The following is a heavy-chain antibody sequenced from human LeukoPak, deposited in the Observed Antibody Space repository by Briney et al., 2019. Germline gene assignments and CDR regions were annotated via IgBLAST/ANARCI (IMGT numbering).Heavy chain of an antibody. CDR3: ARGRKLVDS. D-gene: IGHD2-15*01. J-gene: IGHJ4*02. V-gene: IGHV4-59*02. CDR2: IYYTET. Sequence: SETLSLTCTVSGGSVSNYYWSWIRQSPGKGLEWIGYIYYTETSYNPSLKSRVTISVDTSKNQFSLKLSSVTAADTAVYYCARGRKLVDSWGQGTLVTVSS. CDR1: GGSVSNYY.